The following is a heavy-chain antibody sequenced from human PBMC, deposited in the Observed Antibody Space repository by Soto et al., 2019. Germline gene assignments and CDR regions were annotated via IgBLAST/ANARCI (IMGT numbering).Heavy chain of an antibody. CDR1: GYTFTGYY. D-gene: IGHD1-20*01. J-gene: IGHJ5*02. Sequence: QVQLVQSGAEVNKPGASVKVSCKASGYTFTGYYMHWVRQAPGQGLEWMGWINPNSGGTNYAQKFRSWVTMTRDTSVSTDYMGLSRLRSDDTAVYHCARNARYNWSDASWFDPWGQGTLFTVSS. CDR2: INPNSGGT. CDR3: ARNARYNWSDASWFDP. V-gene: IGHV1-2*04.